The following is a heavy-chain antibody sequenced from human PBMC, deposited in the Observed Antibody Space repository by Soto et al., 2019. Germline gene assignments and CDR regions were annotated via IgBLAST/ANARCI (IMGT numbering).Heavy chain of an antibody. D-gene: IGHD3-22*01. CDR2: INPNSGGT. V-gene: IGHV1-2*04. CDR1: GYTFTGYY. Sequence: ASVKDSCKASGYTFTGYYMHWVRQAPGQGLEWMGWINPNSGGTNYAQKFQGWVTMTRDTSISTAYMELSRLRSDDTAVYYCARAHYEPSYYFDYWGQGTLVTVSS. CDR3: ARAHYEPSYYFDY. J-gene: IGHJ4*02.